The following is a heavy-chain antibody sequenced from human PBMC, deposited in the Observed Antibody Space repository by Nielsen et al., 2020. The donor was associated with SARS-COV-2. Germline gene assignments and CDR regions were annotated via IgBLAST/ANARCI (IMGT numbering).Heavy chain of an antibody. V-gene: IGHV1-3*01. CDR2: INAGNGNT. CDR1: GFTFTRSA. D-gene: IGHD6-6*01. Sequence: ASVKVSCKASGFTFTRSAMQWVRQAPGQRLEWMGWINAGNGNTKYSQNFQGRVTITGDTSASTAYMEVTSLRSEDTAVYYCARDSGSSRWFDPWGQGTLVTVSS. J-gene: IGHJ5*02. CDR3: ARDSGSSRWFDP.